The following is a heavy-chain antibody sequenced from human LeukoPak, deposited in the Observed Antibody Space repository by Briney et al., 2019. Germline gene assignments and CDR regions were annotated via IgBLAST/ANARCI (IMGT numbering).Heavy chain of an antibody. D-gene: IGHD2-2*03. CDR1: GYTFTDYY. CDR3: ARDVGYCSSTSCYYFDY. Sequence: ASVKVSCKASGYTFTDYYMHWVRQAPGQGLEWMGWINPNSGGTNYAQKFQGRVTMTRDTSISTAYMELSRLRSDDTAVYYCARDVGYCSSTSCYYFDYWGQGTLVTVSS. J-gene: IGHJ4*02. CDR2: INPNSGGT. V-gene: IGHV1-2*02.